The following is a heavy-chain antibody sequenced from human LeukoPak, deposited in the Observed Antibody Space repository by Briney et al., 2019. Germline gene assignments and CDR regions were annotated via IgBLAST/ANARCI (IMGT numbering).Heavy chain of an antibody. Sequence: ASVKVSCKASGYTFTSYGISWVRQAPGQGLEWMGWISAYNGNTNYAQKLQGRVTMTTDTSTSTAYMELRSLRSDDTAVYYCARDQSSALGDRYYDFWSGYYISWFDPWGQGTLVTVSP. CDR2: ISAYNGNT. V-gene: IGHV1-18*01. D-gene: IGHD3-3*01. J-gene: IGHJ5*02. CDR1: GYTFTSYG. CDR3: ARDQSSALGDRYYDFWSGYYISWFDP.